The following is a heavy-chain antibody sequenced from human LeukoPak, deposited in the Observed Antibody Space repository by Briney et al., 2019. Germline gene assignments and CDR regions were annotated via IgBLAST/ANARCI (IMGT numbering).Heavy chain of an antibody. Sequence: SVKVSCKASGGTFSSYAISWVRQAPGQGLEWMGRIIPILGIANYAQKFQGRVTITADKSTSTAYMELSSLRSEDTAVYYCARVEVEMATMGYYFDYWGQGTLVTVSS. J-gene: IGHJ4*02. CDR1: GGTFSSYA. V-gene: IGHV1-69*04. CDR3: ARVEVEMATMGYYFDY. CDR2: IIPILGIA. D-gene: IGHD5-24*01.